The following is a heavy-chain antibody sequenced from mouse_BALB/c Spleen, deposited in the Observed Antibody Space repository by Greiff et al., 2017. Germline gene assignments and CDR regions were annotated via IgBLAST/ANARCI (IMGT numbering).Heavy chain of an antibody. CDR1: GYTFTDYE. CDR2: IDPETGGT. CDR3: ARGGVTTSRFAY. J-gene: IGHJ3*01. Sequence: VQLQQSGAELVRPGASVTLSCKASGYTFTDYEMHWVKQTPVHGLEWIGAIDPETGGTAYNQKFKGKATLTADKSSSTAYMELRSLTSEDSAVYYCARGGVTTSRFAYWGQGTLVTVSA. D-gene: IGHD2-2*01. V-gene: IGHV1-15*01.